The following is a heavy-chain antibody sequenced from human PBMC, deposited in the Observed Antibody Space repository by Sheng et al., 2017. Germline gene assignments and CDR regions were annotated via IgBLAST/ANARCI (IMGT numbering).Heavy chain of an antibody. J-gene: IGHJ2*01. V-gene: IGHV3-33*01. Sequence: QVQLVESGGGVVQPGRSLRLSCAALGFSISNYGIHWVRQAPGKGLEWVADIWADGSKKYYIDSVKGRFTISRDSSKNTVFLQMNSLRVDDTAVYHCARDADESVLHWFFDLWGRGTLVTVST. CDR1: GFSISNYG. CDR3: ARDADESVLHWFFDL. CDR2: IWADGSKK.